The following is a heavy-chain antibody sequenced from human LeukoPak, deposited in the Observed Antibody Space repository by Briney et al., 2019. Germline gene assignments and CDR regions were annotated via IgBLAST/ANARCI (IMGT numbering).Heavy chain of an antibody. D-gene: IGHD3-10*01. CDR1: GFTVSSNY. J-gene: IGHJ4*02. CDR3: ATHGWAYYYGSGSKGNFDY. CDR2: IYSGGST. V-gene: IGHV3-66*01. Sequence: PGGSLRLSCAASGFTVSSNYMSWVRQAPGKGLEWVSVIYSGGSTYYADSVKGGFTISRDNSKNTLYLQMNSLRAEDTAVYYCATHGWAYYYGSGSKGNFDYWGQGTLVTVSS.